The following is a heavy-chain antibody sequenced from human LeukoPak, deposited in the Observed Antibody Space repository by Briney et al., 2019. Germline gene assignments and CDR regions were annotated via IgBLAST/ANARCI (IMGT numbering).Heavy chain of an antibody. V-gene: IGHV3-23*01. CDR3: AKPSHYYDSSGRTSDAFDI. CDR2: ISGSGDST. Sequence: GGSLRLSYAASGFTFSTYAMNWVRQAPGKGLEWVSTISGSGDSTYYADSVKGRFTISRDNSKNTLYLQMNSLRAEDTAVYYCAKPSHYYDSSGRTSDAFDIWGQGTMVTVSS. J-gene: IGHJ3*02. CDR1: GFTFSTYA. D-gene: IGHD3-22*01.